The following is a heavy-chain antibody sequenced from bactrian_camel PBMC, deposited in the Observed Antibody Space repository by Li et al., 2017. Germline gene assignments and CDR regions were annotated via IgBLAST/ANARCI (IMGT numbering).Heavy chain of an antibody. Sequence: HVQLVESGGGSVQAGGSLRLSCTASGYPDKTNCLGWFRQAPGRGPEGVAVIYTGGGSTYYANTVKGRFTISRDNAKKMVYLEMNNLKPEDTAMYYCAAEPGLWVDSVRPRLLASEYNYWGQGTQVTVS. J-gene: IGHJ4*01. CDR3: AAEPGLWVDSVRPRLLASEYNY. D-gene: IGHD2*01. CDR1: GYPDKTNC. V-gene: IGHV3S1*01. CDR2: IYTGGGST.